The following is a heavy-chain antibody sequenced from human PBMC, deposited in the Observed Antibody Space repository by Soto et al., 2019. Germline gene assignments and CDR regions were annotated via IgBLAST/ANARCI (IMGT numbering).Heavy chain of an antibody. J-gene: IGHJ4*02. V-gene: IGHV3-74*01. CDR2: INSDGSST. CDR3: EPYYYDSSVGLALDY. Sequence: PGGSLRLSCAASGFTFSSYWMHWVRQAPGKGLVWVSRINSDGSSTSYADSVKGRFTISRDNAKNTLYLQMNSLRAEDTAVYYCEPYYYDSSVGLALDYSGQGPLVTVYS. D-gene: IGHD3-22*01. CDR1: GFTFSSYW.